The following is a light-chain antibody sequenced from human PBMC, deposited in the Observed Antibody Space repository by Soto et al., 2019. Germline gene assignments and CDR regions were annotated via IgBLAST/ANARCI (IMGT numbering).Light chain of an antibody. Sequence: QLVLTQSPSASASRGASVKLTCTLSSGHSSYAIAWHQQQPEKGPRYLMKLNSDGSHSKGDGIPDRFSGSSSGAERYLTISSLQSEDEADYYCQTWGTGPWVFGGGTQLTVL. CDR3: QTWGTGPWV. J-gene: IGLJ3*02. CDR2: LNSDGSH. CDR1: SGHSSYA. V-gene: IGLV4-69*01.